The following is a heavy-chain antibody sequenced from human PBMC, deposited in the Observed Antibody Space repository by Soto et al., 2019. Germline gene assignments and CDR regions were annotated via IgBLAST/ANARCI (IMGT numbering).Heavy chain of an antibody. J-gene: IGHJ4*02. CDR2: IGHTGTTI. Sequence: PGGSLRLSCAASGFTFSGYYMSWIRQAPGRGLEWVSYIGHTGTTIYYADSVKGRFTISRDNAKNSPYLQMNSLRAEDTAVYYCARDFLPGAPDYFDSWGQGALVTVSS. V-gene: IGHV3-11*01. D-gene: IGHD2-2*01. CDR3: ARDFLPGAPDYFDS. CDR1: GFTFSGYY.